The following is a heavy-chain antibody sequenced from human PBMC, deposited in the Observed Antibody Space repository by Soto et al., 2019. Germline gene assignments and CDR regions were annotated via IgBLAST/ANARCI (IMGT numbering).Heavy chain of an antibody. J-gene: IGHJ6*02. CDR3: ARDLYFDPKSRYHYYYGMDV. CDR1: GYTFTGYY. CDR2: INPNSGDT. Sequence: QVQLVQSGAEVKKPGASVKVSCKASGYTFTGYYMHWVRQAPGQGLEWMGWINPNSGDTNYAQKFQGWVTMTRDTSISTAYMELSRLRSDDTAVYYCARDLYFDPKSRYHYYYGMDVWGQGTTVTVSS. D-gene: IGHD3-9*01. V-gene: IGHV1-2*04.